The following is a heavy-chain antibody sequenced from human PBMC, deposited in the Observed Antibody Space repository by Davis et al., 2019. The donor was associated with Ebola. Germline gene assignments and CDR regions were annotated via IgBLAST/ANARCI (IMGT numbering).Heavy chain of an antibody. CDR1: AGSISSGGYY. D-gene: IGHD3-22*01. J-gene: IGHJ4*02. V-gene: IGHV4-31*03. Sequence: SQTLSPTCPLSAGSISSGGYYWSWIRQHPGKGLEWIGYIYYSGSTYYNPSLKSRVTLSVDTSKNQFSLKLSSVTAADTAVYYCARTYYYDSSGYYAGLDWGQRTLVTVSS. CDR2: IYYSGST. CDR3: ARTYYYDSSGYYAGLD.